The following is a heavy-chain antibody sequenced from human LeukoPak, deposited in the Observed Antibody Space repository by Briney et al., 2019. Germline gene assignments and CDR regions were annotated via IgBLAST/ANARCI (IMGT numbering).Heavy chain of an antibody. CDR2: INWNGGGT. CDR3: AKHMRATNTYSFFGLDV. D-gene: IGHD1-26*01. V-gene: IGHV3-9*01. Sequence: GRSLRLSCAATGFTFKDYGMHWVRQPPGMGLEWVSSINWNGGGTDYADSVKGRFTISRDNAKNSLYLQLSSLRPEDTALYYCAKHMRATNTYSFFGLDVWGQGTTVTVSS. J-gene: IGHJ6*02. CDR1: GFTFKDYG.